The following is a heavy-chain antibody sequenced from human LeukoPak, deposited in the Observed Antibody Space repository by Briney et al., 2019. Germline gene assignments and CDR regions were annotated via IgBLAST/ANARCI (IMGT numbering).Heavy chain of an antibody. CDR1: GYRFTSYW. J-gene: IGHJ3*02. CDR3: ARHAIDDSSGYYYDAFDI. Sequence: GESLKISCKGSGYRFTSYWIGWVRQIPGKGLEWVGIIYPGDSDTRYSPSFQGQVTISADKSISTAYLQWSSLKASDTAMYYCARHAIDDSSGYYYDAFDIWGQGTMVTVSS. CDR2: IYPGDSDT. D-gene: IGHD3-22*01. V-gene: IGHV5-51*01.